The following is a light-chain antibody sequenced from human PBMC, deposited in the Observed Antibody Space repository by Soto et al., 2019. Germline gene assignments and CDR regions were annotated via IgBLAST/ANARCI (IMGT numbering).Light chain of an antibody. CDR2: GAP. CDR1: QSINHN. V-gene: IGKV3-20*01. CDR3: QRSGTSRVT. Sequence: EVVLTQSPGTLTLSPGERATLSCRASQSINHNVAWYQHKPGQATSLLIYGAPSRAAGIPHRFSGSGPRTDSTITFISLESEDFAVYYFQRSGTSRVTFGPGTNVDI. J-gene: IGKJ3*01.